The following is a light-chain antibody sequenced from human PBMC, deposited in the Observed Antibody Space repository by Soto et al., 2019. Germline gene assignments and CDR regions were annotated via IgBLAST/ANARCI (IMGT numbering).Light chain of an antibody. Sequence: ALTQPASVSGSPGQSITISCTGTSSDVGGYKYVSWYQQHPGKAPKLMIYEVTNRPSGVSNRFSGSKSGNTASLTISGLQAEDEADYYCISYTSSNTYVFGTGTKVTVL. CDR3: ISYTSSNTYV. J-gene: IGLJ1*01. V-gene: IGLV2-14*01. CDR1: SSDVGGYKY. CDR2: EVT.